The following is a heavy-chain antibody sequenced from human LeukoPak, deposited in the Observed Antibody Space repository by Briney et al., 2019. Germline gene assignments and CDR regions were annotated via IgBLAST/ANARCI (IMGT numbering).Heavy chain of an antibody. CDR1: GYTFTSYG. Sequence: ASVKVSCKASGYTFTSYGISWVRQAPGQGLEWMGWISAYNGNTHYAQKLQGRVTMTTDTSTSTAYMELRSLRSDDTAVYYCARDKYQLLYRDYGAEYFQHWGQGTLVTVSS. V-gene: IGHV1-18*01. J-gene: IGHJ1*01. CDR2: ISAYNGNT. CDR3: ARDKYQLLYRDYGAEYFQH. D-gene: IGHD2-2*02.